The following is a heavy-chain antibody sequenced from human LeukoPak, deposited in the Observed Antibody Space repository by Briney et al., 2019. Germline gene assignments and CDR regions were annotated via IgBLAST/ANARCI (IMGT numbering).Heavy chain of an antibody. D-gene: IGHD2-15*01. CDR1: GGSMSSSSYY. J-gene: IGHJ6*03. CDR3: ARGYCSGASCYSYYYYNYMDV. Sequence: SATLSLTCTVSGGSMSSSSYYWGWIRQRPGKGLEWIGSIYYSGSTYYNPSLKSRVTISVDTSKNQFSLKLSSVTAADTAVYYCARGYCSGASCYSYYYYNYMDVWGKGTTVTVSS. CDR2: IYYSGST. V-gene: IGHV4-39*07.